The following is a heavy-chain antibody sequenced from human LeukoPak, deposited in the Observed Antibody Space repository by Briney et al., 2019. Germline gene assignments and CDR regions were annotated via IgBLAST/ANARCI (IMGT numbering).Heavy chain of an antibody. CDR1: VGSFSTYY. J-gene: IGHJ4*02. D-gene: IGHD2-21*02. V-gene: IGHV4-34*01. CDR2: INHSGST. Sequence: PSETLSLTCAVYVGSFSTYYWSWIRQPPGKGLEWIGEINHSGSTNYNPSLKSRVTISVDTSKNQFSLKLSSVTAADTAVYYCARGGFYCGGDCYVDYWGQGTLVTVSS. CDR3: ARGGFYCGGDCYVDY.